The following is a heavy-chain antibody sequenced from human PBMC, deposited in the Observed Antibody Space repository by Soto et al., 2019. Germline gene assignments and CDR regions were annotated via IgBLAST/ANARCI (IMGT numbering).Heavy chain of an antibody. D-gene: IGHD6-13*01. V-gene: IGHV3-30*18. CDR2: ISSDGSNK. Sequence: QVQLVESGGGVVQPGRSLRLSCAASGFIFSRYDMHWLRQAPGKGLEWVALISSDGSNKYYADSVKGRFTISRDNSKNTLYLQMSSLRAEDAATYYCAKVGSSWFEGAFDIWGQGTMVTVSS. J-gene: IGHJ3*02. CDR1: GFIFSRYD. CDR3: AKVGSSWFEGAFDI.